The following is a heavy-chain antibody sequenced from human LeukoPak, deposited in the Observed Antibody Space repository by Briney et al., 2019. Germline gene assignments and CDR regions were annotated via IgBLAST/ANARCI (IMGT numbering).Heavy chain of an antibody. CDR1: GGTFSSYA. Sequence: SVKVSCKASGGTFSSYAISWVRQAPGQGLEWMGGIIPIFGTANYAQKFQGRVTITTDESTSTAYMELSSLRSEDTAVYYCARSIKWLRLDLNWFDPWSQGSLVTVSS. V-gene: IGHV1-69*05. J-gene: IGHJ5*02. D-gene: IGHD5-12*01. CDR3: ARSIKWLRLDLNWFDP. CDR2: IIPIFGTA.